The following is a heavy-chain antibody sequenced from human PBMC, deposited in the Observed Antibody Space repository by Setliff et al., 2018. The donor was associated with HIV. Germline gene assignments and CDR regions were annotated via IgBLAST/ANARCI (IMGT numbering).Heavy chain of an antibody. CDR1: GDSTSSSSSY. Sequence: SETLSLTCTVSGDSTSSSSSYWGWIRQPPGKGLEWIGSIYYSGSTYYNPSLKSRVTISVDTSKNQFSLKLTSVTAADTAIYYCARQSMTLDAFDIWGQGTMVTVSS. V-gene: IGHV4-39*01. J-gene: IGHJ3*02. CDR3: ARQSMTLDAFDI. CDR2: IYYSGST.